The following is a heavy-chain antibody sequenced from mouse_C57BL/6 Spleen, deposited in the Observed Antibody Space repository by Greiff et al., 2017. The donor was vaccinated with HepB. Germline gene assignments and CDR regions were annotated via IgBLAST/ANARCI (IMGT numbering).Heavy chain of an antibody. Sequence: VQLQQSGAELVKPGASVKLSCTASGFNIKDYYMHWVKQRTEQGLDWIGRIDPEDGETKYAPKFKGKATITADTSSNTAYLQLSSLTSEDTAVYYCARNGEICYGPAWFAYWGQGTLVTVSA. D-gene: IGHD2-1*01. V-gene: IGHV14-2*01. CDR3: ARNGEICYGPAWFAY. J-gene: IGHJ3*01. CDR1: GFNIKDYY. CDR2: IDPEDGET.